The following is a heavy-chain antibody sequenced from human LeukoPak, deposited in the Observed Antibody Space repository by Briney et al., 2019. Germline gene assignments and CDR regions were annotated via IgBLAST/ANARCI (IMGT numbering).Heavy chain of an antibody. D-gene: IGHD3-22*01. CDR1: GYTLTESS. J-gene: IGHJ4*02. Sequence: ASVKVSCKVSGYTLTESSMHWVRQAPGKGLERMGGFDPEDGETIYAQKFQGRVTMTEDTSTDTAYMELSSLRSEDTAVYYCATADYDSSGHREYYFDYWGQGTLVTVSS. V-gene: IGHV1-24*01. CDR3: ATADYDSSGHREYYFDY. CDR2: FDPEDGET.